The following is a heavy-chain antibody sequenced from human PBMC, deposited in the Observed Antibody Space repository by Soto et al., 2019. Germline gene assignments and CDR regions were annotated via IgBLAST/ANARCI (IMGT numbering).Heavy chain of an antibody. J-gene: IGHJ4*02. Sequence: EVQLVESGGGLVQPGGSLRLSCAATGFTFSTYWMHWVRQGPGKGLVWVSRISTDGSSTTYADSVKGRFTISRDNAKHTLYLQMNCLSAEDTAVYYCARATGSNHPFDYWGQGSVVTVSS. CDR2: ISTDGSST. V-gene: IGHV3-74*01. CDR1: GFTFSTYW. CDR3: ARATGSNHPFDY. D-gene: IGHD2-2*01.